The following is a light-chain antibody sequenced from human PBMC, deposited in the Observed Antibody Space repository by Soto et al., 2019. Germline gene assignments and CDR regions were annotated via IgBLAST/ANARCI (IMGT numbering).Light chain of an antibody. CDR3: QSYDSSLSGDV. V-gene: IGLV1-40*01. Sequence: QSALTQPPSVAGAPGQRVTISCTGSRSNIGAGYDVHWYQQLPGTAPKLLIYANNIRPSGVPGRFSGSKSGTSASLAITGRQAEDEADYYCQSYDSSLSGDVFGTGTKLNVL. CDR2: ANN. CDR1: RSNIGAGYD. J-gene: IGLJ1*01.